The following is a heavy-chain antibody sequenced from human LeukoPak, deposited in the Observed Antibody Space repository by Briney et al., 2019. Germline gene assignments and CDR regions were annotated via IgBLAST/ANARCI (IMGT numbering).Heavy chain of an antibody. V-gene: IGHV7-4-1*02. CDR3: ARVDEDGDYHYYYGMDV. CDR1: GGTFSSYA. J-gene: IGHJ6*02. D-gene: IGHD4-17*01. Sequence: GASVKVSCKASGGTFSSYAISWVRQAPGQGLEWMGWINTNTGNPTYAQGFTGRFVFSLDTSVSTAYLQISSLKAEDTAVYYCARVDEDGDYHYYYGMDVWGQGTTVTVSS. CDR2: INTNTGNP.